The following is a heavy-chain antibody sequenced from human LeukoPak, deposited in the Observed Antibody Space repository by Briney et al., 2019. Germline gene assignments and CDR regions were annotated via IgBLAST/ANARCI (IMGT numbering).Heavy chain of an antibody. D-gene: IGHD6-6*01. CDR2: ISSSSSTI. CDR3: ARELYSSSFDY. Sequence: GGSLRLSCAASGFTFSSYSMNWVRQAPGKGLEWVSYISSSSSTIYYADSVKGRFTISRDNAENSLYLQMNSLRAEDTAVYYCARELYSSSFDYWGQGTLVTVSS. CDR1: GFTFSSYS. J-gene: IGHJ4*02. V-gene: IGHV3-48*01.